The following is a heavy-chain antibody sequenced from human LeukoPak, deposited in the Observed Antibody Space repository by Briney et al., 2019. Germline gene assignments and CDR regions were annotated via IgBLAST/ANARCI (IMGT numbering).Heavy chain of an antibody. J-gene: IGHJ5*02. CDR2: IYTSGST. CDR3: ARDNSDTTVSLRKHHNWFDP. Sequence: SETLSLTCTVSGGSISSYYWSWIRQPAGKGLEWIGRIYTSGSTNYNPSLKSRVTMSVDTSKNQFSLKLSSVTAADTAVYYCARDNSDTTVSLRKHHNWFDPWGQGMLVTVSS. D-gene: IGHD4-17*01. CDR1: GGSISSYY. V-gene: IGHV4-4*07.